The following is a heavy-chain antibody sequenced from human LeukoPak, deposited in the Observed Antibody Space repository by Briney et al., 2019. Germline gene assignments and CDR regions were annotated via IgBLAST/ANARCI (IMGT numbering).Heavy chain of an antibody. Sequence: GGSLRLSCAASGFTFSSYSMNWVRQAPGKGLEWVSSISSSSSYIYYADSVKGLFTISRDNAKNSLYLQMNSLRAEDTAVYYCARGIAAAGTSPFWGQGTLVTVSS. CDR3: ARGIAAAGTSPF. CDR1: GFTFSSYS. J-gene: IGHJ4*02. D-gene: IGHD6-13*01. CDR2: ISSSSSYI. V-gene: IGHV3-21*01.